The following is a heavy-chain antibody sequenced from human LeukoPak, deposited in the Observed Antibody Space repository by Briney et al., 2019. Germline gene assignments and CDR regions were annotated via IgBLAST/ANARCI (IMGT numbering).Heavy chain of an antibody. CDR1: GGSISSYY. V-gene: IGHV4-59*01. CDR2: IYYSGST. J-gene: IGHJ4*02. CDR3: ARSYSGYDLAFFDY. D-gene: IGHD5-12*01. Sequence: PSETLSLTCTVSGGSISSYYWSWIRQPPGKGLEWIGYIYYSGSTNYNPSLKSRVTISVDTSKNQFSLKLSSVIAADTAVYYCARSYSGYDLAFFDYWGQGTLVTVSS.